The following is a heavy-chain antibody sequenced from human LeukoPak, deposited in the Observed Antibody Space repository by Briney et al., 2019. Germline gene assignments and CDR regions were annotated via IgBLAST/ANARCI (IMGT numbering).Heavy chain of an antibody. CDR2: INTNTGNP. CDR1: GYTFTSYA. CDR3: ARDPYYYDSSGYYWGYNWFDP. J-gene: IGHJ5*02. Sequence: GASVKVSCKASGYTFTSYAMNWVRQAPGQGLEWMGWINTNTGNPTYAQGFTGRFVFSLDTSVSTAYLQISSLKAEDTAVYYCARDPYYYDSSGYYWGYNWFDPWGQGNLVTVSS. V-gene: IGHV7-4-1*02. D-gene: IGHD3-22*01.